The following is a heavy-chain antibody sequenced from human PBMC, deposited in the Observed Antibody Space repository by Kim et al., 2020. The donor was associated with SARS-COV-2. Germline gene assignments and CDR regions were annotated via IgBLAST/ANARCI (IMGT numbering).Heavy chain of an antibody. D-gene: IGHD6-19*01. Sequence: SETLSLTCTVSGGSISSSSYYWGWIRQPPGKGLEWIGSIYYSGSTYYNPSLKSRVTISVDTSKNQFSLTLSSVTAADTAVYYCARSSPSYIAVAGVNWFDPWGQGTLVTVSS. CDR3: ARSSPSYIAVAGVNWFDP. J-gene: IGHJ5*02. V-gene: IGHV4-39*01. CDR2: IYYSGST. CDR1: GGSISSSSYY.